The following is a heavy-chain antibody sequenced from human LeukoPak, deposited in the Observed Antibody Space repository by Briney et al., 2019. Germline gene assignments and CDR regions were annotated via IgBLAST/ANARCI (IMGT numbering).Heavy chain of an antibody. Sequence: GGSLRLSCAASGFTLSSYAMSWVRHAPGKGLEWVSALSISGDNTYYTDSVKGRFTISRDSSTNTLYLQMNSLRAEDTAIYYCAQDLRYFDYWGQGTLVTVSS. J-gene: IGHJ4*02. CDR2: LSISGDNT. V-gene: IGHV3-23*01. CDR1: GFTLSSYA. CDR3: AQDLRYFDY.